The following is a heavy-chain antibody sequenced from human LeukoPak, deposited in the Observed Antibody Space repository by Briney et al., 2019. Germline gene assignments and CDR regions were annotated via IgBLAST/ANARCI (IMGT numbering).Heavy chain of an antibody. V-gene: IGHV4-4*07. CDR2: IYTSGST. J-gene: IGHJ4*02. CDR3: ARLSADSSSSRGFDY. Sequence: SETLSLTCTVSGTIISGYYWTWIRQPAGKGLEWIGRIYTSGSTNYNPSLKSRVAMSVDTSKNQFSLKLSSVTAADTAVYYCARLSADSSSSRGFDYWGQGTLVTVSS. D-gene: IGHD2-2*01. CDR1: GTIISGYY.